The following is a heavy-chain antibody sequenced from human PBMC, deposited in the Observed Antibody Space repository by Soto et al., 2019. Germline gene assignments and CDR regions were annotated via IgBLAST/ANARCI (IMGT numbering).Heavy chain of an antibody. V-gene: IGHV3-23*01. D-gene: IGHD1-7*01. CDR1: GFTLSSYG. Sequence: PGGSLRLSCAASGFTLSSYGMSRVRQAPGKGLEWVSAISPNGQGIYYADSVRGRFTISRDTFKNTVFLHMDSLRAEDTAVYYCAKDRNYPRDCFHYWGQGTLVTVSS. CDR2: ISPNGQGI. J-gene: IGHJ4*02. CDR3: AKDRNYPRDCFHY.